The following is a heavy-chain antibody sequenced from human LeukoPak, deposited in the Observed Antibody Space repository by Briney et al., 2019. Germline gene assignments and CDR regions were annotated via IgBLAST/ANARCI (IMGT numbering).Heavy chain of an antibody. J-gene: IGHJ4*02. V-gene: IGHV5-51*01. CDR1: GYTFISYW. D-gene: IGHD3-22*01. CDR2: IYPGDSDT. Sequence: GESLKISCEGSGYTFISYWIGWVRQMPGKGLEWRGIIYPGDSDTRYSPSFEGQVTISADKSISTAYLQWSSLKASDTAMYYCARLPAYYYDSSGYGPFDYWGQGTLVTVSS. CDR3: ARLPAYYYDSSGYGPFDY.